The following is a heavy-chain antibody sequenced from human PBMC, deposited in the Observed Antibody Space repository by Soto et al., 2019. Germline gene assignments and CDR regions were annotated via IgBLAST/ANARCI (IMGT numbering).Heavy chain of an antibody. J-gene: IGHJ3*01. Sequence: GASVKVSCKASGYTFTSYDINWVRQATGQGLEWMGWMNPNSGNTGYSQKFQGRVTITRDTSASTAYMELSSLRSEDTAVYYCARVGPNRSRHDAFDVWGQGTMVTVSS. CDR2: MNPNSGNT. CDR1: GYTFTSYD. CDR3: ARVGPNRSRHDAFDV. V-gene: IGHV1-8*01.